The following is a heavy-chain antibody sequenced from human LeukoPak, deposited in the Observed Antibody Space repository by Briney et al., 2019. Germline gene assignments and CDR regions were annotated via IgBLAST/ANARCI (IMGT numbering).Heavy chain of an antibody. CDR1: GGSISTYY. Sequence: SETLSLTCTVSGGSISTYYWSWIRQPPGKGLEWIGYVYYSGSTNYNPSLKSRVTISADTSKNQFSLNLSSVTAADTAVYYCARVPLVLPTDTTGGFDYWGQGTLVTVSS. CDR3: ARVPLVLPTDTTGGFDY. J-gene: IGHJ4*02. V-gene: IGHV4-59*12. D-gene: IGHD2/OR15-2a*01. CDR2: VYYSGST.